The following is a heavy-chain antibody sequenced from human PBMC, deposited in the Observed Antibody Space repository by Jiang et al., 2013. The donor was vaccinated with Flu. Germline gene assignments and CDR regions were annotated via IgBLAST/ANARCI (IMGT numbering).Heavy chain of an antibody. CDR1: SVSSNSGT. CDR3: AHSRYNWNPRWFDP. D-gene: IGHD1-20*01. CDR2: TYYRSKWYN. J-gene: IGHJ5*02. V-gene: IGHV6-1*01. Sequence: SVSSNSGTWNWIRQSPSRGLEWLGRTYYRSKWYNDYAVSVKSRITINPDTSKNQFSLQLNSVTPEDTAVYYCAHSRYNWNPRWFDPWGQGTLVTVSS.